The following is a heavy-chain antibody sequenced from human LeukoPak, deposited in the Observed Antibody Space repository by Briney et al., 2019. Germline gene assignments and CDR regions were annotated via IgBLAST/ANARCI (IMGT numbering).Heavy chain of an antibody. Sequence: ASVKVSCKASGYTLSGYGISWLRQAPGQGVEGVGWITTYNGDKKYSQKFQGRVTMTTDTSTSTYYMDLKTLRSDDTAIYYCARDCSNGVCYPRDYWGQGTLVIVS. J-gene: IGHJ4*02. D-gene: IGHD2-8*01. CDR3: ARDCSNGVCYPRDY. V-gene: IGHV1-18*01. CDR1: GYTLSGYG. CDR2: ITTYNGDK.